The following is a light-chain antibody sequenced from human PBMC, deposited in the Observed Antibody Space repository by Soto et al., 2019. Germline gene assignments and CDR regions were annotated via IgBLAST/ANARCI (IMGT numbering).Light chain of an antibody. V-gene: IGKV1-39*01. Sequence: DIQMTQSPSALSASIGDRVTITCRASEIISSYLNWYQQKPGKVPKLLIYASTNLQSGVPSRFSGRGAGTDFTLTISSLQPEDFATYYCQQSYSTPLTFGGGTKVDIK. J-gene: IGKJ4*01. CDR1: EIISSY. CDR3: QQSYSTPLT. CDR2: AST.